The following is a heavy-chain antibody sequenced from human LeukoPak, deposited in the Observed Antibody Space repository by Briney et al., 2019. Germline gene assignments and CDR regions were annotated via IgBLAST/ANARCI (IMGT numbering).Heavy chain of an antibody. Sequence: GKSLKISCKGSGYSFTSYWIGWVRQMPGKGLEWMGIIYPGDSDTRYSPSFQGQVTISADKSISTAYLQWSSLKASDTAMYYCARLIPYYDSSGYSYGMDVWGQGTTVTVSS. CDR2: IYPGDSDT. CDR3: ARLIPYYDSSGYSYGMDV. CDR1: GYSFTSYW. D-gene: IGHD3-22*01. J-gene: IGHJ6*02. V-gene: IGHV5-51*01.